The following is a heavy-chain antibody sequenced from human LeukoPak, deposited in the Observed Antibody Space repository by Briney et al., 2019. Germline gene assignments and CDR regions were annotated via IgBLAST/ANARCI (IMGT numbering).Heavy chain of an antibody. V-gene: IGHV4-59*01. CDR3: ARGLSNYYNYGMDA. J-gene: IGHJ6*02. CDR2: IYYSGST. Sequence: SETLSLTCTVSGGSISSYYWSWIRQPPGKGLEWIGYIYYSGSTNYNPSLKSRVTISVDTSKNQFSLKLSSVTAADTAVYYCARGLSNYYNYGMDAWGQGTTVTVSS. D-gene: IGHD6-6*01. CDR1: GGSISSYY.